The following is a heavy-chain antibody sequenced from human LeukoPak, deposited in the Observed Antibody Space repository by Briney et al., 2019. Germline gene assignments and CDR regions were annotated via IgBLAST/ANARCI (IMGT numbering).Heavy chain of an antibody. J-gene: IGHJ6*03. Sequence: SETLSLTCTVSGGSISSYYWSWIRQPPGKGLEWIGYIYYSGSTNYNPSLKSRVTISVDTSKNQFSLKLSSVTAADTAVYYCARCSSSFYYYYYMDVWGKGTTVTVSS. V-gene: IGHV4-59*01. D-gene: IGHD6-6*01. CDR3: ARCSSSFYYYYYMDV. CDR2: IYYSGST. CDR1: GGSISSYY.